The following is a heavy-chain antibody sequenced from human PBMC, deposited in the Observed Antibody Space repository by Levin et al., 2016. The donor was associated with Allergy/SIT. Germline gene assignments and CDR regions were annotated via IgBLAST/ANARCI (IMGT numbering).Heavy chain of an antibody. CDR3: AGTYYYDSSGYYPEY. CDR2: IYYSGST. D-gene: IGHD3-22*01. CDR1: GGSISSYY. V-gene: IGHV4-59*01. J-gene: IGHJ4*02. Sequence: SETLSLTCTVSGGSISSYYWSWIRQPPGKGLEWIGYIYYSGSTNYNPSLKSRVTISVDTSKNQFSLKLSSVTAADTAVYYCAGTYYYDSSGYYPEYWGQGTLVTVSS.